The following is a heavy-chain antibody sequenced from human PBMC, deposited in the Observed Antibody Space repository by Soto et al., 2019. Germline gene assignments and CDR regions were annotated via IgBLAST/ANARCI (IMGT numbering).Heavy chain of an antibody. Sequence: GGSLRLSCAASGFTFDGYTMHWVRQAPGKGLEWVSLISWDGGSTYYADSVKGRFTISRDNSKNSLYLQMNSLRTEDTALYYCAKDLGLSLNPGVKQVYYYYGMDVWGQGTTVTVSS. CDR1: GFTFDGYT. J-gene: IGHJ6*02. CDR2: ISWDGGST. CDR3: AKDLGLSLNPGVKQVYYYYGMDV. V-gene: IGHV3-43*01.